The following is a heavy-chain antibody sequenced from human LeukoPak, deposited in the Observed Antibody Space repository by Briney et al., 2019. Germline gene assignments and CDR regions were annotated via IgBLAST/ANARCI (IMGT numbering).Heavy chain of an antibody. Sequence: GGSLRLSCAASEFTFSNYAMSWVRQAPGKGLEWVSAISGSAGSTYYADSVKGRLTISRDNSKNTLYLQMNSLRAEDTAVYYCAKADSGSYLGYFDYWGQGTLVTVSS. CDR3: AKADSGSYLGYFDY. CDR2: ISGSAGST. J-gene: IGHJ4*02. D-gene: IGHD1-26*01. V-gene: IGHV3-23*01. CDR1: EFTFSNYA.